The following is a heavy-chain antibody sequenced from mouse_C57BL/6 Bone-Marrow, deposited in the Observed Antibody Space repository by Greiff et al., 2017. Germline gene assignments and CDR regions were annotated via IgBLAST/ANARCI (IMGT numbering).Heavy chain of an antibody. Sequence: QVQLKESGPGLVAPSQSLSITCTVSGSSLTSYAISWVRQPPGKGLEWLGVIWTGGGTNYNSALKSRLNISKDNSKSQVFLKMNSLQTDDTARYYCARSNYYGRSYWYFDVWGTGTTVTVSS. D-gene: IGHD1-1*01. V-gene: IGHV2-9-1*01. J-gene: IGHJ1*03. CDR3: ARSNYYGRSYWYFDV. CDR1: GSSLTSYA. CDR2: IWTGGGT.